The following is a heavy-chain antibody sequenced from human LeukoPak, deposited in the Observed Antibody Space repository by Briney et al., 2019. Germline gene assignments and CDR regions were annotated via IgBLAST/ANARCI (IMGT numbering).Heavy chain of an antibody. J-gene: IGHJ4*02. CDR1: GFSVSYHY. D-gene: IGHD1-1*01. V-gene: IGHV3-23*01. Sequence: GGSLRLSCAASGFSVSYHYMTWVRQAPGRGLEWVSVISGSGGSTYYADSVKGRFSISRDNSQNTLYLQMNSLRAEDTAVYYCARQLHHNDYWGQGTLVTVSS. CDR2: ISGSGGST. CDR3: ARQLHHNDY.